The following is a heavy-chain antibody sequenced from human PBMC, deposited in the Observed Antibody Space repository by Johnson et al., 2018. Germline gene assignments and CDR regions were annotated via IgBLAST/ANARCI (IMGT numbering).Heavy chain of an antibody. J-gene: IGHJ3*02. V-gene: IGHV3-9*01. D-gene: IGHD6-13*01. Sequence: VQLVESGGGLVQPGRSLRLSCAASGFSFDNYAIHWVRQAPGKGLEWVSGISWNSATIGYGDSVKGRFTISSDNAKNSLYLQMNSLKAEDTALYYCAKTTSTWYVGDAFDIWGQGTMVTVSS. CDR1: GFSFDNYA. CDR2: ISWNSATI. CDR3: AKTTSTWYVGDAFDI.